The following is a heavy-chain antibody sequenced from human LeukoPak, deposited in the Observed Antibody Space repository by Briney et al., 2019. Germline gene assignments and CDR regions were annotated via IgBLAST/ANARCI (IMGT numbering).Heavy chain of an antibody. V-gene: IGHV4-39*07. Sequence: SETLSLTCTVSGGSISSSSYYWGWIRQPPGKGLEWIGSIYHSGSTYYNPSLKSRVTISVDTSKNQFSLKLSSVTAADTAVYYCARDALVRGLYYFDYWGQGTLVTVSS. J-gene: IGHJ4*02. CDR3: ARDALVRGLYYFDY. CDR2: IYHSGST. CDR1: GGSISSSSYY. D-gene: IGHD3-10*01.